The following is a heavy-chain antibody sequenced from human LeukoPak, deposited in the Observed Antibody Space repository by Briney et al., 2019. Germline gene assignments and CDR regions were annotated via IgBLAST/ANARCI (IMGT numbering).Heavy chain of an antibody. J-gene: IGHJ1*01. CDR2: IYYSGSA. CDR1: GGSVSTSHYY. V-gene: IGHV4-39*01. Sequence: SETLSLTCTVSGGSVSTSHYYWGWIRQPPGKGLEWIGSIYYSGSAYYTPSLKSRVTISVDTSKNQFSLKLSSVTAADTAVYYCAKLAEYFQHWGQGTLVTVSS. CDR3: AKLAEYFQH.